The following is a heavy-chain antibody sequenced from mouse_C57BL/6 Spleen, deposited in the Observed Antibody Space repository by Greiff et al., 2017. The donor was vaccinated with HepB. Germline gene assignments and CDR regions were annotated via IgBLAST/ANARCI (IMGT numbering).Heavy chain of an antibody. D-gene: IGHD3-2*02. Sequence: QVQLQQSGPELVKPGASVKISCKASGYAFSSSWMNWVEQRPGKGLEWIGRIYPGDGDTNYNGKFKGKATLTADKSSSTAYMQLSSLTSEDSAVYFCARGGDEGYYFAYWGQGTTLTVSA. V-gene: IGHV1-82*01. CDR3: ARGGDEGYYFAY. CDR2: IYPGDGDT. CDR1: GYAFSSSW. J-gene: IGHJ2*01.